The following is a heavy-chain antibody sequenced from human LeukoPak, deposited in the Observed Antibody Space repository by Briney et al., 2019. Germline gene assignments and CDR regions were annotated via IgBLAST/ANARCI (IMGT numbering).Heavy chain of an antibody. V-gene: IGHV1-69*13. CDR1: GGTFSSYA. CDR2: IIPIFGTA. J-gene: IGHJ6*03. CDR3: ARRTLPAAGDYYYYYMDV. D-gene: IGHD2-2*01. Sequence: SVKVSCKASGGTFSSYAISWVRQAPGQGLEWMGGIIPIFGTANYAQKFQGRVTITADESTSTAYMELSSLRSEDTAVYYCARRTLPAAGDYYYYYMDVWGKGTTVTVSS.